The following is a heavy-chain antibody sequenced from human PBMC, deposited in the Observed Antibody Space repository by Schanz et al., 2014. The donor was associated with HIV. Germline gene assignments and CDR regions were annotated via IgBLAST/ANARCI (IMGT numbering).Heavy chain of an antibody. V-gene: IGHV4-34*01. CDR1: GGSFSGYS. CDR2: IYYSGST. Sequence: VQLKQWGAGLLKPSETLSLTCAVYGGSFSGYSWSWIRQPPGKGLEWIGYIYYSGSTNYNPSLESRVPPSVDTPKNQFPLGLGFGTAADTAVYYCMRQEVRSGTFDFDYWGQGTLVTVSS. CDR3: MRQEVRSGTFDFDY. D-gene: IGHD1-26*01. J-gene: IGHJ4*02.